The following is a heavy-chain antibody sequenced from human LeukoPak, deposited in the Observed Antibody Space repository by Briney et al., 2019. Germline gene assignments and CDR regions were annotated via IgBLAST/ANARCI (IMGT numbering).Heavy chain of an antibody. CDR3: ARGTGAPNYFDY. Sequence: ASVKVSCKASGYTFTGYYIHWVRQAPGQGLEWMAWINPNGGGTNYAQKFQGRVAVTRDSSISTAYMELSGLTSDDTAVFYCARGTGAPNYFDYWGQRTLVTVSS. D-gene: IGHD7-27*01. CDR1: GYTFTGYY. CDR2: INPNGGGT. J-gene: IGHJ4*02. V-gene: IGHV1-2*02.